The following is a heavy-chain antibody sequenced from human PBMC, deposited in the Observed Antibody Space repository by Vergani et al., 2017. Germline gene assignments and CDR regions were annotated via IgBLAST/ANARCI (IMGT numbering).Heavy chain of an antibody. D-gene: IGHD3-10*01. CDR2: IIPIFGTA. V-gene: IGHV1-69*06. J-gene: IGHJ5*02. CDR3: ARKGIYYYGSRSYSWFDP. CDR1: GGTFSSYA. Sequence: QVQLVQSGAEVKKPGSSVKVSCKASGGTFSSYAISWVRQAPGQGLEWMGGIIPIFGTANYAQKFQGRVTITADKSTSTAYMELSSLRSEDTAVYYCARKGIYYYGSRSYSWFDPWGQGTLVTVSS.